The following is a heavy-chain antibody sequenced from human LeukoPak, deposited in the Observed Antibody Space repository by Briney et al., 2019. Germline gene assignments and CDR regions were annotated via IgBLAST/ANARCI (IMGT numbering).Heavy chain of an antibody. Sequence: PGGSLRLSCAASGFTFSSCAMSWVRQGPGKGLEWVAGITGRGETTYYADSVKGRFTISRDNSENTLFLQVNSLRAEDTAVYYCARVRSPSRPFDYWGQGTLVTVPS. V-gene: IGHV3-23*01. CDR2: ITGRGETT. J-gene: IGHJ4*02. CDR1: GFTFSSCA. CDR3: ARVRSPSRPFDY.